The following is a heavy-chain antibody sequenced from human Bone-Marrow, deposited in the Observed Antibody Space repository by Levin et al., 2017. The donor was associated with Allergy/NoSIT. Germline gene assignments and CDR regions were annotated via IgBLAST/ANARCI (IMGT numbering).Heavy chain of an antibody. V-gene: IGHV3-49*04. CDR1: GFTFTDNT. CDR3: TRLIPGDPRAFDI. Sequence: PGGSLRLSCTASGFTFTDNTMSWVRQAPGKGLEWVGFIRSKAYGGTTQYAASVKGRFTISRDDSKSIAYLQMNTLKTEDTAVYYCTRLIPGDPRAFDIWGQGTMVTVS. J-gene: IGHJ3*02. CDR2: IRSKAYGGTT. D-gene: IGHD4-17*01.